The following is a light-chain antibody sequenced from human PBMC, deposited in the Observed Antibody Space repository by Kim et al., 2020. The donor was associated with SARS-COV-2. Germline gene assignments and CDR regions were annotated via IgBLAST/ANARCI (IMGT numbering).Light chain of an antibody. CDR1: QGISTY. J-gene: IGKJ1*01. CDR2: GAS. V-gene: IGKV1-8*01. Sequence: ALRMPQSPSSLSASTGDRVTITCRASQGISTYLAWYQQKPGKAPKLLIYGASSLQGGVPSRFSGSGSGTNFTLTITCLQSEDFATYYCEQYYDYPWRFGQGTKVDIK. CDR3: EQYYDYPWR.